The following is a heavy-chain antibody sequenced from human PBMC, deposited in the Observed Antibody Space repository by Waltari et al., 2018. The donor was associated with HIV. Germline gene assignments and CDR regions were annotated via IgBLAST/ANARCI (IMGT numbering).Heavy chain of an antibody. CDR1: GFIISNYW. D-gene: IGHD3-10*01. V-gene: IGHV3-7*01. J-gene: IGHJ4*02. CDR3: ARGYGSGFDY. Sequence: EVHLVDSGGDLVQPGGSRRLFCAASGFIISNYWMNWVRQAPGKGREGVANINQDGSEKNYVDSVKGRFTISRDNAKNSLYLQLNSLRAEDTAVYYCARGYGSGFDYWGQGTLVTVSS. CDR2: INQDGSEK.